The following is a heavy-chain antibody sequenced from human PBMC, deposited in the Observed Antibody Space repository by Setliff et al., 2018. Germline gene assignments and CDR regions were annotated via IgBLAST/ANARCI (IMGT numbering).Heavy chain of an antibody. CDR2: ISAYNDNT. D-gene: IGHD3-22*01. Sequence: GASVKVSCKASGYTFTNYGISWVRQAPGQGLEWMGWISAYNDNTNYAQKVQGRVTMTTDTSTSTAYMELRSLTSDDTAVYYCAREGRRYYDSSGYYYDPYYYYYMDGWGKGTTVTVSS. CDR3: AREGRRYYDSSGYYYDPYYYYYMDG. CDR1: GYTFTNYG. J-gene: IGHJ6*03. V-gene: IGHV1-18*01.